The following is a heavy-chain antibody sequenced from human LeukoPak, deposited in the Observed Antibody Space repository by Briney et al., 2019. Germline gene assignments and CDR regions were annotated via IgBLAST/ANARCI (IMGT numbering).Heavy chain of an antibody. V-gene: IGHV3-33*06. CDR3: AKDPQQRIAVTGYFDY. D-gene: IGHD6-19*01. CDR1: GLTFSSYG. Sequence: GGSLRLSCAASGLTFSSYGMHWVRQAPGKGLEWVVVIWYDGSNKNYADSVKGRFTISRDNSKNTLYLQMNSLRVEDTAVYYCAKDPQQRIAVTGYFDYWGRGTLVTVSS. J-gene: IGHJ4*02. CDR2: IWYDGSNK.